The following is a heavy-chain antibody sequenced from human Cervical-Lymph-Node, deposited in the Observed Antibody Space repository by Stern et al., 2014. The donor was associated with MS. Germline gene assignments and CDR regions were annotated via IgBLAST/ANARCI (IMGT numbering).Heavy chain of an antibody. D-gene: IGHD1-26*01. Sequence: EMQLVESGGGLVQPGGSLRLSCADSEFTFRTYWMHWVRQVPGKELMWVSRINEDGSTTNYADSVKGRFTISRDNGRNTLYLQMNSLRAEDTAVYYCARDLSGRDDSWGQGTLVTVSS. CDR3: ARDLSGRDDS. V-gene: IGHV3-74*01. J-gene: IGHJ4*02. CDR2: INEDGSTT. CDR1: EFTFRTYW.